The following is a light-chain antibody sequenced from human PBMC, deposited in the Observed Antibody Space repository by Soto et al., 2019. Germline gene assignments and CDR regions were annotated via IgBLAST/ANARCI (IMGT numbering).Light chain of an antibody. V-gene: IGKV3-20*01. J-gene: IGKJ4*01. CDR1: QRVGNNF. CDR3: QQYGSSPLT. CDR2: GAS. Sequence: ETVLTQSPGTLSLSPGERATLSCRASQRVGNNFLAWYQQKPGQAPPLLIYGASRRATGIPDRFSGSVSGTDFTLTISRLEPEDFAVYHCQQYGSSPLTFGGGTKVEFK.